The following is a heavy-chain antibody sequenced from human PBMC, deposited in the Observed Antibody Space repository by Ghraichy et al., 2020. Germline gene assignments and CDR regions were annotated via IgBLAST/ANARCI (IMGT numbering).Heavy chain of an antibody. CDR1: GDSIESNH. V-gene: IGHV4-59*03. Sequence: SETLYLTCTVSGDSIESNHWSWIRQPPGKGLEWIGYIYYSGSTNTNPALKSRVTMSVDTSKNQFSLNLSSVTAADTAVYYCASGQWLARFEYWGQGARSLSPQ. J-gene: IGHJ4*02. D-gene: IGHD6-19*01. CDR3: ASGQWLARFEY. CDR2: IYYSGST.